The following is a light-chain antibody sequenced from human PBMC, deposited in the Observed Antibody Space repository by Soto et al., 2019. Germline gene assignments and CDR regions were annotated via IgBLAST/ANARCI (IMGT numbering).Light chain of an antibody. J-gene: IGKJ4*01. CDR3: QQYGSSPLT. CDR2: GAS. V-gene: IGKV3-20*01. CDR1: QTVSSSY. Sequence: EIVLTQSPGTLSLSPGERATLSCRASQTVSSSYLAWYRQKPGQAPRLLIYGASSRATGIPDRFSGSGSGTDFTLTISRLDPEDFAVYYCQQYGSSPLTFGGGTKV.